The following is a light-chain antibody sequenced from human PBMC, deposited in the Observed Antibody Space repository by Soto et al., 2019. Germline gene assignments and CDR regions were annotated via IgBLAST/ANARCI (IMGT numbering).Light chain of an antibody. V-gene: IGKV1-27*01. Sequence: IQMTQSPSSLSASVGDRVTITCRASQGIRNYLAWYQQKPGKVPKLLIYAASTLQSGVPSRFSGSGSGTDFTLTISSLQPEDVATYYCQKYNSAPPWTFGQGTKVDIK. CDR1: QGIRNY. CDR3: QKYNSAPPWT. CDR2: AAS. J-gene: IGKJ1*01.